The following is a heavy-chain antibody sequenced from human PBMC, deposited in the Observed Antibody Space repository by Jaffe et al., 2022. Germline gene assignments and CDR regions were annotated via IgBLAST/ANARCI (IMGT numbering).Heavy chain of an antibody. V-gene: IGHV3-23*01. D-gene: IGHD3-10*01. CDR3: ANGMVQGIYYYYYMDV. CDR1: GFTFSSYA. Sequence: EVQLLESGGGLVQPGGSLRLSCAASGFTFSSYAMSWVRQAPGKGLEWVSAISGSGGSTYYADSVKGRFTISRDNSKNTLYLQMNSLRAEDTAVYYCANGMVQGIYYYYYMDVWGKGTTVTVSS. J-gene: IGHJ6*03. CDR2: ISGSGGST.